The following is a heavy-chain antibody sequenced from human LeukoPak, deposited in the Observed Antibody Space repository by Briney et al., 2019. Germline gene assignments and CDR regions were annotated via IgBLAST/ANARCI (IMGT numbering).Heavy chain of an antibody. CDR3: ARVFYYYDSSGYYYDDY. CDR2: IYYSGST. V-gene: IGHV4-59*12. D-gene: IGHD3-22*01. CDR1: GGSISSYY. Sequence: SETLSLTCTVSGGSISSYYWSWIRQPPGKGLEWIGYIYYSGSTNYNPSLKSRVTISVDTSKNQFSLKLSSVTAADTAVYYCARVFYYYDSSGYYYDDYWGQGTLVTVSS. J-gene: IGHJ4*02.